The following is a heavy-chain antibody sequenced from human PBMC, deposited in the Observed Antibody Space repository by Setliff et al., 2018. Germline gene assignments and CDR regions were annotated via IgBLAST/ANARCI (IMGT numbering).Heavy chain of an antibody. V-gene: IGHV1-3*01. CDR2: INAGNGNT. D-gene: IGHD3-10*01. Sequence: ASVKVSCKASGYTFTSYAMHWVRQAPGQRLEWMGWINAGNGNTKYSQKFQGRVTITRDTSASTAYMELSSLRSEDTAAYYCAKSRGSGAGSWDSWGQGTLVTVSS. CDR1: GYTFTSYA. CDR3: AKSRGSGAGSWDS. J-gene: IGHJ4*02.